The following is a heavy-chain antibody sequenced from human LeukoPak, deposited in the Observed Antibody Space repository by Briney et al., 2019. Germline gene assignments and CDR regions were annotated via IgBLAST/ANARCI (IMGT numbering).Heavy chain of an antibody. J-gene: IGHJ4*02. Sequence: PGGSLRLSCAASGFTFSSYNMNWVRQPPGKGLEWVAVISYDGNIRYYADSVKGRFTISRDNSRNTLYLQMNSLRAEDTALYYCAKLSDSSGYYWQPHFDYWGQGTLVTVSS. V-gene: IGHV3-30*18. CDR3: AKLSDSSGYYWQPHFDY. D-gene: IGHD3-22*01. CDR1: GFTFSSYN. CDR2: ISYDGNIR.